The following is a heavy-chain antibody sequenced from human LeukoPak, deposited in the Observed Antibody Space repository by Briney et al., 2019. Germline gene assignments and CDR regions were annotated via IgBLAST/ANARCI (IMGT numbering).Heavy chain of an antibody. V-gene: IGHV4-59*12. Sequence: SETLSLTCTVSGGSISSYYWSWIRQPPGKGLEWIGYIYYSGSTNYNPSLKSRVTISVDTSKNQFSLRLSSVTAADTAVYYCARDHMAAAAPVNFDYWGQGTLVTVSS. CDR1: GGSISSYY. CDR2: IYYSGST. CDR3: ARDHMAAAAPVNFDY. J-gene: IGHJ4*02. D-gene: IGHD6-13*01.